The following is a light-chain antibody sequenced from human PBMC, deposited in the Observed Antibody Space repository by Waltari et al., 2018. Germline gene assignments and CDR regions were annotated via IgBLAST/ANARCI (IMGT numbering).Light chain of an antibody. V-gene: IGKV2-30*02. CDR3: MQGTQWPYT. CDR1: QSLVHSDGNTY. J-gene: IGKJ2*01. Sequence: DVVMTQSPLSLPVTLGQPASISCRSSQSLVHSDGNTYLSWFQQRPGQSPRRLTYKVSNRDSGVPDRFSCSGSGTDFTLKISRVEAEDVGVYYCMQGTQWPYTFGQGTKLEIK. CDR2: KVS.